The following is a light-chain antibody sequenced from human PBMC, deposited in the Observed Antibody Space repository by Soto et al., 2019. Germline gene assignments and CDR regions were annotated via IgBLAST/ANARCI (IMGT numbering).Light chain of an antibody. CDR1: QTIITY. CDR2: GAS. CDR3: QQSYSSPPEYT. J-gene: IGKJ2*01. V-gene: IGKV1-39*01. Sequence: DIQMTQSPSSLSASIGDRVTITCRASQTIITYLNWYQQKLGNAPKLLIHGASNLESGVPSRFSGSGSGTDFTLTISSLHPEDFATYYCQQSYSSPPEYTFGQGTKLEIK.